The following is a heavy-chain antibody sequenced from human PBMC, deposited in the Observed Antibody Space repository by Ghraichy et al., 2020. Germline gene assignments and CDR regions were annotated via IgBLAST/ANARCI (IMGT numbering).Heavy chain of an antibody. CDR2: IYSGGST. CDR3: ARSGDYVSYYYYYGMDV. J-gene: IGHJ6*02. Sequence: GGSLRLSCAASGFTVSSNYMSWVRQAPGKGLEWVSVIYSGGSTYYADSVKGRFTISRDNSKNTLYLQMNSLRAEDTAVYYCARSGDYVSYYYYYGMDVWGQGTTVTVSS. CDR1: GFTVSSNY. D-gene: IGHD4-17*01. V-gene: IGHV3-66*01.